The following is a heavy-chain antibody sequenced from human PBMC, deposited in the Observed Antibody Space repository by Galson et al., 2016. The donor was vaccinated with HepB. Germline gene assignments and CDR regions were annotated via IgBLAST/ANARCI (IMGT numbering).Heavy chain of an antibody. Sequence: SLRLSCAASGFTFSNYWMYWVRQVPGKGLVWVSRINSDGRITNYADSVKGRFTVSRDNAKNTLYLQLNSLRAEDTAVYYCARVTTRPGWFDPWGQGTLVTVSS. J-gene: IGHJ5*02. D-gene: IGHD6-6*01. CDR1: GFTFSNYW. CDR2: INSDGRIT. V-gene: IGHV3-74*01. CDR3: ARVTTRPGWFDP.